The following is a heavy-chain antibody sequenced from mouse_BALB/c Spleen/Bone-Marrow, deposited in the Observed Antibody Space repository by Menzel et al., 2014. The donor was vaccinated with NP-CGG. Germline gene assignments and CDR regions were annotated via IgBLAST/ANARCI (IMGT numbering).Heavy chain of an antibody. Sequence: EVQVVESGGGLVQPGGSMKLSCVASGFTFSNYWMNWVRQSPEKGLEWVAEIRLKSNNYATHYAESVKGRFTISRDDSKSSVSLQMNNLRAEDTGIYYCTRSLRLFDYWGQGTTLTVSS. CDR3: TRSLRLFDY. D-gene: IGHD1-1*01. CDR1: GFTFSNYW. V-gene: IGHV6-6*02. CDR2: IRLKSNNYAT. J-gene: IGHJ2*01.